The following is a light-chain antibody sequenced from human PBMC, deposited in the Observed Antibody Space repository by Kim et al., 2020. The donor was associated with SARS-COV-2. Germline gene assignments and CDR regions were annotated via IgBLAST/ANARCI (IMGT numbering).Light chain of an antibody. CDR2: QDS. V-gene: IGLV3-1*01. CDR1: KLGDKY. Sequence: SYELTPPPSVSVSPGQTASITCSGDKLGDKYACWYQQKPGQSPVLVIYQDSKRPSGIPERFSGSNSGNTATLTISGTQAMDEADYYCQAWDSSTAVVFGGGTQLTVL. CDR3: QAWDSSTAVV. J-gene: IGLJ2*01.